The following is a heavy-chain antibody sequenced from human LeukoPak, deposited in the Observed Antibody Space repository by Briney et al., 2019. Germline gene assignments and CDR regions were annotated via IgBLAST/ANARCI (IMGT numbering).Heavy chain of an antibody. CDR1: GGSFSGYY. CDR2: INHSGST. J-gene: IGHJ4*02. D-gene: IGHD6-13*01. CDR3: ARGTPEGYSSSWYEGYFDC. V-gene: IGHV4-34*01. Sequence: SETLSLTCAVYGGSFSGYYWSWIRQPPGKGLEWIGEINHSGSTNYNPSLKSRVTISVDTSKNQFSLKLSSVTAADTAVYYCARGTPEGYSSSWYEGYFDCWGQGTLVTVSS.